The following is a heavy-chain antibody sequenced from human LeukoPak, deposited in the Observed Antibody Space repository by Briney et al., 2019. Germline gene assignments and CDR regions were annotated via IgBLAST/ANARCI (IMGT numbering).Heavy chain of an antibody. V-gene: IGHV3-11*05. J-gene: IGHJ6*02. D-gene: IGHD3-10*01. CDR3: ARDRAGSGSYYNNPHGLDV. Sequence: PGGSLRLSCVASGFSFNDFYMSWVRQAPGKGREWLSYISSGSRYTLYADSVKGRFTVSRDDAQSSLYLEMNSLRAEDTAVYYCARDRAGSGSYYNNPHGLDVWGQGTTVSVSS. CDR2: ISSGSRYT. CDR1: GFSFNDFY.